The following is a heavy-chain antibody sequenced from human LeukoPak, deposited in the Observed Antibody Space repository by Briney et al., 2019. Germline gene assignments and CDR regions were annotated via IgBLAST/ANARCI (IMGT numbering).Heavy chain of an antibody. Sequence: PPEALSLTCTVSGGSISSYYWSWIRQPPGKGLEWIGYIYYSGSTNYNPSLKSRVTISVDTSKNQFSLKLSSVTAADTAVYYCARQGPHDFWSGYYGYWFDPWGQGTLVTVSS. J-gene: IGHJ5*02. V-gene: IGHV4-59*08. CDR1: GGSISSYY. CDR2: IYYSGST. CDR3: ARQGPHDFWSGYYGYWFDP. D-gene: IGHD3-3*01.